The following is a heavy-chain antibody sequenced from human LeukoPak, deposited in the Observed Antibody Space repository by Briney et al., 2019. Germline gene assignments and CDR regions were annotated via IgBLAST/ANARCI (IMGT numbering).Heavy chain of an antibody. CDR2: IWYDGRNK. Sequence: GGSLRLSCVVSGFTFSSFAMHWVRQAPGKGLEWVAVIWYDGRNKYYADSVKGRFTISRDNSKNTLFLQMNSLRAEDTAVYHCAKDHYDSSGYYNDYWGQGILVTVSS. J-gene: IGHJ4*02. CDR3: AKDHYDSSGYYNDY. CDR1: GFTFSSFA. V-gene: IGHV3-33*06. D-gene: IGHD3-22*01.